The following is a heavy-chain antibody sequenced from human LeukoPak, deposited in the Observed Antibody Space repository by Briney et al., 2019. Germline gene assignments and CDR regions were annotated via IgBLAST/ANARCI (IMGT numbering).Heavy chain of an antibody. CDR2: ISYSGGT. CDR1: GGSFSGYY. J-gene: IGHJ4*02. Sequence: TSETLSLTCAVYGGSFSGYYWSWIRQPPGKGLEWIGFISYSGGTNYNPSLKSRVTISVDTSKNQFSLKLNSVTAADTAVYYCARHGGSYTFDYWGQGTLVTVSS. V-gene: IGHV4-59*08. D-gene: IGHD1-26*01. CDR3: ARHGGSYTFDY.